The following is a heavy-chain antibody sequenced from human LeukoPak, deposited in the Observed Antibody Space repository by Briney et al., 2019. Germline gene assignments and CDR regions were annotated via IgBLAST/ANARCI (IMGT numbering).Heavy chain of an antibody. CDR2: IKSKADGETI. CDR1: GFTFSTSW. J-gene: IGHJ4*02. V-gene: IGHV3-15*07. D-gene: IGHD1-20*01. Sequence: GGSLRLSCAASGFTFSTSWMNWVRQAPGKGLEWVGRIKSKADGETIDYAAPVKGRFTFSRDDSKNMLYLQMNSLKSEDTAVYYCSTLTSRGLSDSWGQGTLVTVSS. CDR3: STLTSRGLSDS.